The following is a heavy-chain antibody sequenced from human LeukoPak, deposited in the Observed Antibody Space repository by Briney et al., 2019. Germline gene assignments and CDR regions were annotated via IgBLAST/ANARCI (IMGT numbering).Heavy chain of an antibody. Sequence: SVKVSCKASGGSFSSYAISWVRQAPGQGLEWMGRIIPIFGTENYAQKFQGRVTITADKSTSTAYMELSSLRSEDTAVYYCARGAPMPYCSSTSCYAANYYYYMDVWGKGTTVTVSS. CDR3: ARGAPMPYCSSTSCYAANYYYYMDV. J-gene: IGHJ6*03. V-gene: IGHV1-69*06. D-gene: IGHD2-2*01. CDR1: GGSFSSYA. CDR2: IIPIFGTE.